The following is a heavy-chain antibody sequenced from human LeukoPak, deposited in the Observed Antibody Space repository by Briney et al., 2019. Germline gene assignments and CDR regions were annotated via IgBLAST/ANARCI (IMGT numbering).Heavy chain of an antibody. Sequence: ESGPALVKPTQTLTLTCTFSGFSLSTPEMCVTWIRQPPGKALEWLARIDWDDDKFYSPSLGTRLTISKDTPKNQVVLRMTNMDPVDTGTYYCARMTPDSPSFDYWGQGALITVSS. CDR3: ARMTPDSPSFDY. D-gene: IGHD2-15*01. V-gene: IGHV2-70*17. CDR2: IDWDDDK. CDR1: GFSLSTPEMC. J-gene: IGHJ4*02.